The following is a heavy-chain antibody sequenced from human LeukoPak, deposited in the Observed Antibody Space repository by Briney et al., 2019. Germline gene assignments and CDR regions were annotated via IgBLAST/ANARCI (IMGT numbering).Heavy chain of an antibody. J-gene: IGHJ4*02. D-gene: IGHD3-10*01. Sequence: ASVKVSCKASGYTFTSYGISWVRQAPGQGLEWMGWISAFNGNTRYAQSLQGRVTMTRDTSANTAYMELRSLRYDDTAVYYCARERAHPGDGYDGSSTLITFYYWGQGTLVTVSS. CDR2: ISAFNGNT. V-gene: IGHV1-18*01. CDR1: GYTFTSYG. CDR3: ARERAHPGDGYDGSSTLITFYY.